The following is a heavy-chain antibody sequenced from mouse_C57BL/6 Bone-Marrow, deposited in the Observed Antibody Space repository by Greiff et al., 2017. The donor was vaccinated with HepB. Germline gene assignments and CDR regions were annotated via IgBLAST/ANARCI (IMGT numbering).Heavy chain of an antibody. V-gene: IGHV1-81*01. Sequence: VQLQQSGAELARPGASVKLSCKASGYTFTSYGISWVKQRTGQGLEWIGEIYPRSGNTYYNEKFKGKATLTADKSASTAYMELISLTSEDSAVYFCARREVVATYWYFDVWGTGTTVTVSS. CDR3: ARREVVATYWYFDV. D-gene: IGHD1-1*01. CDR1: GYTFTSYG. J-gene: IGHJ1*03. CDR2: IYPRSGNT.